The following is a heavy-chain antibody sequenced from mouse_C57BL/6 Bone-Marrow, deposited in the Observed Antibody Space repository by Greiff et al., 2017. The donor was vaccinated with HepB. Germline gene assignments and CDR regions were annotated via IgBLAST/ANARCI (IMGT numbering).Heavy chain of an antibody. Sequence: VQLQQSGPELVKPGASVKMSCKASGYTFTDYNMHWVKQSHGKSLEWIGYINPNNGGTSYNQKFKGKATLTVNKSSSTAYMELRSLTSEDSAVYYCARGDYDDAWFAYWGQGTLVTVSA. D-gene: IGHD2-4*01. J-gene: IGHJ3*01. V-gene: IGHV1-22*01. CDR2: INPNNGGT. CDR1: GYTFTDYN. CDR3: ARGDYDDAWFAY.